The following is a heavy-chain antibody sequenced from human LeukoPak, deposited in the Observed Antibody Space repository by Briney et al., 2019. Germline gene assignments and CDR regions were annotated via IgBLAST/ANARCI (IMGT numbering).Heavy chain of an antibody. Sequence: PSETLSLTCAVSGYSISSGYYWGWIRQPPGKGLEWIGSIYHSGSTYYNPSLKSRVTISVDTSKNQFSLKLSSVTAADTAVYYCAINYYGSWSYYNGYMDLWGKGTTVTVSS. CDR3: AINYYGSWSYYNGYMDL. D-gene: IGHD3-10*01. V-gene: IGHV4-38-2*01. J-gene: IGHJ6*03. CDR2: IYHSGST. CDR1: GYSISSGYY.